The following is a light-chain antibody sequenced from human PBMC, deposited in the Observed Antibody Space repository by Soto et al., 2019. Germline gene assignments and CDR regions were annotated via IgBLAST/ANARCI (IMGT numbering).Light chain of an antibody. Sequence: EIVLTQSPGTLSLSPGERSTLSCRASQSVSNNYLAWYQQKPGQAPRLLIYGASNRATGIPDRFSGSGSATDFTLTIRRLEPEDFAVYYCQQYGSSGTFGQGTTGDTK. CDR2: GAS. V-gene: IGKV3-20*01. CDR3: QQYGSSGT. J-gene: IGKJ1*01. CDR1: QSVSNNY.